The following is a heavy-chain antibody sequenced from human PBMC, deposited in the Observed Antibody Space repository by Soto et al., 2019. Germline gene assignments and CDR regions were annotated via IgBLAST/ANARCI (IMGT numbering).Heavy chain of an antibody. V-gene: IGHV3-21*01. D-gene: IGHD6-19*01. J-gene: IGHJ6*02. CDR3: ARDGPGYSSGWGPRNYYYYYGMDV. CDR2: ISSSSSYI. CDR1: GFTFSSYS. Sequence: EVQLVESGGGLVKPGGSLRLSCAASGFTFSSYSMNWVRQAPGKGLEWVSSISSSSSYIYYADSVKGRFTISRDNAKNSLYLQLNSLRAEDTAVYYCARDGPGYSSGWGPRNYYYYYGMDVWGRGTTVTVSS.